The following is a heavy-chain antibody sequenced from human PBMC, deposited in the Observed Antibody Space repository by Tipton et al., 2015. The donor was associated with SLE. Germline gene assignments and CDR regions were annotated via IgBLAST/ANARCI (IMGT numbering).Heavy chain of an antibody. CDR2: IYYSGST. CDR1: GGSIRSHY. V-gene: IGHV4-59*11. Sequence: TLSLTCTVSGGSIRSHYWSWIRQPPGKGLEWVGYIYYSGSTNYNPSLKSRVTISVDTSKNQFSLKLSSVTAADTAVYYCARDLEWLFGWFDPWGQGTLVTVSS. D-gene: IGHD3-3*01. CDR3: ARDLEWLFGWFDP. J-gene: IGHJ5*02.